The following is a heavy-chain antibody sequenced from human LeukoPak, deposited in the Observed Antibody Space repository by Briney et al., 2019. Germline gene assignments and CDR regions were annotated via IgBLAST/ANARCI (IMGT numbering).Heavy chain of an antibody. Sequence: ASVTVSCKASGYTFTSYDINWVRQAPGQGLEWMGWMNPNSGNTGYAQKFQGRVTMTRNTSISTAYMELSSLRSEDTAVYYCARGVSASYYDFWSGYVYYFDYWGQGTLVTVSS. CDR3: ARGVSASYYDFWSGYVYYFDY. D-gene: IGHD3-3*01. J-gene: IGHJ4*02. V-gene: IGHV1-8*01. CDR1: GYTFTSYD. CDR2: MNPNSGNT.